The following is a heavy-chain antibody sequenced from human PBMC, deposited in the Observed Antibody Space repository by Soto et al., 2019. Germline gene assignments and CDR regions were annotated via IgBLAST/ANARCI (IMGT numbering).Heavy chain of an antibody. CDR3: VGSPERTWFMRD. Sequence: EVQLVESGGGLVKPGGSLRLSCAASGLTFSSYSMNWVRQAPGKGLEWVSSISSGDSYIYYADSVRGRFTISRDNAENSLYLQMNRLRVEDAAVYYCVGSPERTWFMRDWGQGALVTVSS. V-gene: IGHV3-21*01. J-gene: IGHJ4*02. D-gene: IGHD3-10*01. CDR2: ISSGDSYI. CDR1: GLTFSSYS.